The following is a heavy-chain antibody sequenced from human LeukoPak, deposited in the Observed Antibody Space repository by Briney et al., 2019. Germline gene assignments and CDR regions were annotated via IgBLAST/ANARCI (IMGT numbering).Heavy chain of an antibody. D-gene: IGHD1-26*01. Sequence: SETLSLTCTVSGDSIKNYYWSWIRQPPGKGLEWIGDIYNSGGTMYNPSLKSRVTISVDTSKNQFSLKLSSVTAADTAVYYCAKHSGSYYYWGQGTLVTVSS. CDR3: AKHSGSYYY. V-gene: IGHV4-59*08. CDR2: IYNSGGT. J-gene: IGHJ4*02. CDR1: GDSIKNYY.